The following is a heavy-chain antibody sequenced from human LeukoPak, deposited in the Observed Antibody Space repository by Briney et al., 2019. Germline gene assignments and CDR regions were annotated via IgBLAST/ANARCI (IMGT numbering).Heavy chain of an antibody. CDR1: GGTFSSCA. CDR3: VRGASPIVVVPAAKYYYYYMDV. J-gene: IGHJ6*03. D-gene: IGHD2-2*01. V-gene: IGHV1-69*13. Sequence: SVKVSCKASGGTFSSCAISWVRQAPGQGLEWMGGIIPIFGTANYAQKFQGRVTITADESTSTAYMELSSLRSEDTAVYYCVRGASPIVVVPAAKYYYYYMDVWGKGTTVTVSS. CDR2: IIPIFGTA.